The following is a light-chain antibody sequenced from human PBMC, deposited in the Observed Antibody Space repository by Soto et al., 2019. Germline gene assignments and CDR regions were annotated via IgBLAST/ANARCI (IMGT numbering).Light chain of an antibody. CDR1: SSDVGSYKL. CDR2: EGT. Sequence: QSALTQPASVSGSPGQSITISCSGTSSDVGSYKLVSWYQQRPGKAPKLIIFEGTKRPSGVSNRFSGSQSGSTASLTISGLQAEDEADYFCSSNAGSTTYVFGGGTKVTVL. CDR3: SSNAGSTTYV. V-gene: IGLV2-23*01. J-gene: IGLJ1*01.